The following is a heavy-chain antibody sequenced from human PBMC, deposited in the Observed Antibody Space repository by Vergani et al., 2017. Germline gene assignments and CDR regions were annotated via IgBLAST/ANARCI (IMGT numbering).Heavy chain of an antibody. CDR3: AKKWLTNEEVDS. D-gene: IGHD5-12*01. CDR2: LSAGGEST. V-gene: IGHV3-23*01. J-gene: IGHJ4*02. Sequence: EVQLLESGGGLVQPGRSLRLSCAGSGFIFSDYGMTWVRQAPGRGLEWVSALSAGGESTFYADSVKGRFIISRDNSKNTVYLQMKSLRAEDTAVYYCAKKWLTNEEVDSWGQGTLVTVSS. CDR1: GFIFSDYG.